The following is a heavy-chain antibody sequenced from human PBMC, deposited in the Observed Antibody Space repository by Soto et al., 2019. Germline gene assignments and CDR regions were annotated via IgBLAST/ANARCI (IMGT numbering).Heavy chain of an antibody. CDR2: INHSGST. Sequence: KTSETLSLTCAVYGGSFSCYYWSWISQPPGKGLEWIGEINHSGSTNYNPSLKSRVTISVDTSKNQFSLKLSSVTAADTAVYYCARGDIGPDAFDIWGQGTMVTVSS. V-gene: IGHV4-34*01. J-gene: IGHJ3*02. CDR1: GGSFSCYY. CDR3: ARGDIGPDAFDI. D-gene: IGHD3-10*01.